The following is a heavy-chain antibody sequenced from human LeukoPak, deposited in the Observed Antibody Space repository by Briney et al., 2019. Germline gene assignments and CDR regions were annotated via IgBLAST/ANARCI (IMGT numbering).Heavy chain of an antibody. Sequence: GGSLRLSCAASGFTFSSYAMHWVRQAPGKGLEWVAVISYDGSNKYYADSVKGRFTISRDNSKNTLYLQMNSLRAEDTAVYHCARDHGTQWPHRYYYGMDVWGQGTTVTVSS. CDR3: ARDHGTQWPHRYYYGMDV. J-gene: IGHJ6*02. CDR1: GFTFSSYA. V-gene: IGHV3-30*04. CDR2: ISYDGSNK. D-gene: IGHD6-19*01.